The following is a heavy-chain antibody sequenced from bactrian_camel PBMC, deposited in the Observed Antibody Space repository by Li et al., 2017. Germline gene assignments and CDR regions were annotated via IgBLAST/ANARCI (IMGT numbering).Heavy chain of an antibody. CDR1: ISRADR. D-gene: IGHD1*01. V-gene: IGHV3S53*01. J-gene: IGHJ4*01. Sequence: HVQLVESGGGSEPTGGSLVLTCVISRADRMGWFRQAPGKEREGVAGIDANGYTTYADSVKDRFNISRDDAKNTLYLQMDDMKPEDTAMYYCAAGRPMIPAYLRPADYHVWGQGTQVTVS. CDR3: AAGRPMIPAYLRPADYHV. CDR2: IDANGYT.